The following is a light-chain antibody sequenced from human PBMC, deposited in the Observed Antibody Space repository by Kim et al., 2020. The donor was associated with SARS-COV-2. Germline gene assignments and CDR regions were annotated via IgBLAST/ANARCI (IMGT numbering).Light chain of an antibody. J-gene: IGLJ3*02. CDR1: TSNIGAGYD. V-gene: IGLV1-40*01. Sequence: RVTSTCTWGTSNIGAGYDVPWYQQLPGTAPKLLIYGNGNRPSGVPDRFSGSKSGTSASLGITGLQAEDEADYYCQSYDSSLSGWVFGGGTQLTVL. CDR2: GNG. CDR3: QSYDSSLSGWV.